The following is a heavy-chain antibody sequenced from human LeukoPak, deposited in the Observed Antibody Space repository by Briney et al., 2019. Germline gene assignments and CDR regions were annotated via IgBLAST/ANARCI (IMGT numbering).Heavy chain of an antibody. CDR2: ISSSGSTI. Sequence: GGSLRLSCAASGFTFSSYEMNWVRQAPGEGLEWVSYISSSGSTIYYADSVKGRFTISRDNAKNSLYLQMNSLRAEDTAVYYCARFLYGDYALDYWGQGTLVTVSS. CDR1: GFTFSSYE. CDR3: ARFLYGDYALDY. V-gene: IGHV3-48*03. D-gene: IGHD4-17*01. J-gene: IGHJ4*02.